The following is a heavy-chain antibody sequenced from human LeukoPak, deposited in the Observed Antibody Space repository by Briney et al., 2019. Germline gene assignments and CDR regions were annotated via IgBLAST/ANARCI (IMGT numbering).Heavy chain of an antibody. J-gene: IGHJ4*02. CDR2: IKQDGSEK. Sequence: SGGSLRLSCAASGFTINSYWMSWVRQAPGKGLEWVANIKQDGSEKYYVDSVKGRFTISRDNAKNSLYLQVNSLRAEGTAVYYCARNQRRLDYWGQGTLVTVSS. CDR3: ARNQRRLDY. CDR1: GFTINSYW. D-gene: IGHD1-14*01. V-gene: IGHV3-7*01.